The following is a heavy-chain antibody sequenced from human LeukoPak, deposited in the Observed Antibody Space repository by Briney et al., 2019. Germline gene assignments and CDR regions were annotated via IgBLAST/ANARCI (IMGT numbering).Heavy chain of an antibody. CDR1: GFTFEDYA. D-gene: IGHD3-22*01. CDR2: ISWNSGSI. V-gene: IGHV3-9*01. J-gene: IGHJ5*02. CDR3: AKDIGGSYYDSSGLSWFDP. Sequence: GGSLRLSCAASGFTFEDYAMHWVRQAPGKGLEWVSGISWNSGSIGYADSVKGRFTISRDNAKNSLYLQMNSLRAEDTALYYCAKDIGGSYYDSSGLSWFDPWGQGTLVTVSS.